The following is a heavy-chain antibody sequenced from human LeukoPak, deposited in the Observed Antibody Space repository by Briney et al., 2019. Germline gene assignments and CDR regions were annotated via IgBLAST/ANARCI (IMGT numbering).Heavy chain of an antibody. J-gene: IGHJ4*02. D-gene: IGHD3-22*01. CDR2: ISSSSSTV. CDR1: GFXLSRYS. Sequence: GGSLRLSYAVSGFXLSRYSMNWVRQAPVKGQEWDSYISSSSSTVYYADSVEGRFTISRDNAKNSLFLQMNSLRDEDTAVYYCARTWLSSGFLFDHWGQGTLVTVSS. V-gene: IGHV3-48*02. CDR3: ARTWLSSGFLFDH.